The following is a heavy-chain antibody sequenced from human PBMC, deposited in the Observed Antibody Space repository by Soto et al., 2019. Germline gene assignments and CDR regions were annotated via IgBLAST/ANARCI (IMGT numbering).Heavy chain of an antibody. CDR1: RFTFSTYG. CDR2: IWYDGSNK. J-gene: IGHJ3*02. CDR3: SRDSSGDSHAFDI. Sequence: QVQLVESGGGVVQPGRSLRLSCAASRFTFSTYGMHCVRQAPGKGLEWVAVIWYDGSNKYHADSVKGRFTVSRDNSKNTLYLQMNSLRAEDTAIYYCSRDSSGDSHAFDIWGQGTMVTVSS. V-gene: IGHV3-33*01. D-gene: IGHD6-19*01.